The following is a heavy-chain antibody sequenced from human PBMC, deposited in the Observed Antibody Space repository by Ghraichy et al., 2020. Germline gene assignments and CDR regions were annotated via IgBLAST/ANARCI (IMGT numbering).Heavy chain of an antibody. J-gene: IGHJ4*02. V-gene: IGHV3-23*01. Sequence: GGSLRLSCAASGFTFSSNAMSWVRQAPGKGLEWVSHISPEGGGRDYADSVRGRFTISRDNSMNMLYMQMNSLRVEDTAAYYCAQDWAWGWDNWGQGTLVTVSS. CDR1: GFTFSSNA. CDR3: AQDWAWGWDN. CDR2: ISPEGGGR. D-gene: IGHD7-27*01.